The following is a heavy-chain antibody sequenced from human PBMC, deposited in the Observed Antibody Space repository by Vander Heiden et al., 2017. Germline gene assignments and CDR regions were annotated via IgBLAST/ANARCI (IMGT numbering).Heavy chain of an antibody. V-gene: IGHV3-74*01. CDR2: MNSGGGST. J-gene: IGHJ3*02. CDR1: EFSFSSYW. Sequence: EVQLVESGGGLVQPGGSLRLSCAASEFSFSSYWIHCVRQAPGKGLVWVSRMNSGGGSTSYADSVKGRGTISRDNAKNTLYLQMNSLRADETALYYCARDREVCKVAASSSGAFDIWGQGTMVTVSS. CDR3: ARDREVCKVAASSSGAFDI. D-gene: IGHD2-15*01.